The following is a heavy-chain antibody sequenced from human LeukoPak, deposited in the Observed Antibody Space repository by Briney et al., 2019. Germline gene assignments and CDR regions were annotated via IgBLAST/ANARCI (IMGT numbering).Heavy chain of an antibody. J-gene: IGHJ3*01. CDR2: IGASGEST. CDR3: AKDIQLST. V-gene: IGHV3-23*01. Sequence: GGSLRLSCAASGFTFSVAAMTWVRQAPGKGLEWVSLIGASGESTYYADSVKGRFTISRGNSKNTLSLQMNSLRVEDTAMYFCAKDIQLSTWGLGTMVTVSS. D-gene: IGHD5-24*01. CDR1: GFTFSVAA.